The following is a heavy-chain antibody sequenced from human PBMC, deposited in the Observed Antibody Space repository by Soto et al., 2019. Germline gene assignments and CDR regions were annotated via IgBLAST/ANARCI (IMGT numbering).Heavy chain of an antibody. D-gene: IGHD3-22*01. V-gene: IGHV1-3*01. CDR3: ARGYYDSSGYYYDYWYFDL. J-gene: IGHJ2*01. Sequence: GASVKVSCKASGYTFTSYAMHWVRQAPGQRLEWMGWINAGNGNTKYSQKLQGRVTITRDTSASTAYMELSSLRSEDTAVYYCARGYYDSSGYYYDYWYFDLWGRGTLVTVSS. CDR2: INAGNGNT. CDR1: GYTFTSYA.